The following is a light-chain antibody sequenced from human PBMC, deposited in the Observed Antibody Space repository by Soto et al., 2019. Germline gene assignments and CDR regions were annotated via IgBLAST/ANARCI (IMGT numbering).Light chain of an antibody. V-gene: IGKV3-20*01. CDR1: QSLITRY. CDR3: QQYGTAPT. Sequence: EIVLTQSPGTLSLFPGERATLSCRASQSLITRYLAWYQQKPGQAPRLLIYGASSRATGIPDRFSGSGSGTDFTLTISRLEPEYFAVYSGQQYGTAPTVGQATRREIK. CDR2: GAS. J-gene: IGKJ5*01.